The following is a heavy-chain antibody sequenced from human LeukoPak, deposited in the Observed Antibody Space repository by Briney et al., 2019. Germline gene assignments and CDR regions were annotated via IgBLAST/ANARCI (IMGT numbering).Heavy chain of an antibody. D-gene: IGHD3-10*01. J-gene: IGHJ4*02. CDR2: INHSGST. CDR3: ARGLWFARPLGY. V-gene: IGHV4-34*01. CDR1: GGSFSGYY. Sequence: SETLSLTCAVYGGSFSGYYWSWIRQPPGKGLERIGEINHSGSTNYNPSLKSRVTISVDTSKNQFSLKLSSVTAADTAVYYCARGLWFARPLGYWGQGTLVTVSS.